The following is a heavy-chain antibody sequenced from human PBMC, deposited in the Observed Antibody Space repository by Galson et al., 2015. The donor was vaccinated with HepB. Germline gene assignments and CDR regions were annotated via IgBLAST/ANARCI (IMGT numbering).Heavy chain of an antibody. V-gene: IGHV3-48*01. Sequence: SLRLSCAASGFTFSSYSMNWVRQAPGEGLEWISFFSSTTRSIHYADSVRGRFTISRDDARNSLYLQMNSLRAEATAVYYCATGYFFFYAMDVWGQGTTVTVSS. CDR3: ATGYFFFYAMDV. CDR2: FSSTTRSI. D-gene: IGHD4-17*01. J-gene: IGHJ6*02. CDR1: GFTFSSYS.